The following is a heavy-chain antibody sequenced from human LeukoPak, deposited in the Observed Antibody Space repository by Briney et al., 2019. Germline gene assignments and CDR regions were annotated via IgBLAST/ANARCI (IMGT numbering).Heavy chain of an antibody. Sequence: GGSLRLSCAASGFTFSSSAMSWVRQAPGKGLEWVSSISSSSTYIYYTDSLKGRFTISRDNAKNSLYLQMNSLRAEDTAVYYCAREWNGSYEDYWGQGTLVTVSS. D-gene: IGHD1-26*01. J-gene: IGHJ4*02. V-gene: IGHV3-21*01. CDR2: ISSSSTYI. CDR3: AREWNGSYEDY. CDR1: GFTFSSSA.